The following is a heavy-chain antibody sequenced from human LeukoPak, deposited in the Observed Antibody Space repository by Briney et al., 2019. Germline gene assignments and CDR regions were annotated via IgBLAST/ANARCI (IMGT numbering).Heavy chain of an antibody. Sequence: GGSLRLSCSASGFTFSSYAMHWVRQAPGKGLEFVSAISSNGVTYYADSVKGRFTISRDNSKNTLYLQMNSLRAEDTAVYYCARELYSSGWYDYWGQGTLVTVSS. CDR2: ISSNGVT. CDR3: ARELYSSGWYDY. CDR1: GFTFSSYA. J-gene: IGHJ4*02. D-gene: IGHD6-19*01. V-gene: IGHV3-64*04.